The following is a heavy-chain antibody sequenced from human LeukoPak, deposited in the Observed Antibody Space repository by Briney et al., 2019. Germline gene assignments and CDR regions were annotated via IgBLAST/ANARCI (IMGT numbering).Heavy chain of an antibody. J-gene: IGHJ3*02. CDR2: ISAYNGNT. V-gene: IGHV1-18*01. D-gene: IGHD6-13*01. CDR1: GYTFTSYG. Sequence: GASVKVSCKASGYTFTSYGISWVRQAPGQGLEWMGWISAYNGNTNYAQKLQGRVTMTTDTSTSTAYMELRSLRSDDTAVYYCASTGLLGIAAVGTKDAFDIWGQGTMVTVSS. CDR3: ASTGLLGIAAVGTKDAFDI.